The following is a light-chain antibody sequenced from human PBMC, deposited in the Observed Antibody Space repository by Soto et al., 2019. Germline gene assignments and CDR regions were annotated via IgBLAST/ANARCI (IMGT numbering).Light chain of an antibody. J-gene: IGKJ4*01. CDR3: QQYDSSPLT. V-gene: IGKV3-20*01. CDR1: QSVSSSY. CDR2: GAS. Sequence: EIVLPQSPGTLSLSPGERATLSCRASQSVSSSYLAWYQQKPGQAPRLLISGASSRATGIPDRFSGSGSGTDFTLTISRLEPEDFAVYYCQQYDSSPLTFGGGTKVEIK.